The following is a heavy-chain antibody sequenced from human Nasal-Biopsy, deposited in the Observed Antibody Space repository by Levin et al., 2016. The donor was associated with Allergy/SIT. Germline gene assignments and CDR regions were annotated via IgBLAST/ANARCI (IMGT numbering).Heavy chain of an antibody. V-gene: IGHV1-3*01. CDR3: ARTYVVGVTRDYGMDV. J-gene: IGHJ6*02. D-gene: IGHD2-21*02. Sequence: ASVKVSCKASGYSFTNYAMHWVRQAPGQRLEWMGLINGGNGKTKYSEIFQGRVTFIRDTSATTAYMELRSLRSEDTAVYYCARTYVVGVTRDYGMDVWGQGTTVTVSS. CDR2: INGGNGKT. CDR1: GYSFTNYA.